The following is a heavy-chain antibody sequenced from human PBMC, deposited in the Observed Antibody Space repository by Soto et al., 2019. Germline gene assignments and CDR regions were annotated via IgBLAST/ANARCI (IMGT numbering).Heavy chain of an antibody. CDR2: IWYDGSNK. V-gene: IGHV3-33*01. D-gene: IGHD1-7*01. CDR1: GFTFSSYG. CDR3: ARDELRGWNYVLD. Sequence: ESGGGVVQPGRSLRLSCAASGFTFSSYGMHWVRQAPGKGLEWVAVIWYDGSNKYYADSVKGRFTISRDNSKNTLYLQMNSLRAEDAAVYYCARDELRGWNYVLDWGQGTLVTVSS. J-gene: IGHJ4*02.